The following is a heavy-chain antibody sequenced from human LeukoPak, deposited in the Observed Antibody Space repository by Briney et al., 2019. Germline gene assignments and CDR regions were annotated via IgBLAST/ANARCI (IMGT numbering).Heavy chain of an antibody. J-gene: IGHJ4*02. CDR3: ATWVGDRAMAGLDY. CDR1: GLTFSNHG. Sequence: PGGSLRLSCAASGLTFSNHGMRWVRQAPGKGLEWVSFIGYDGSEPYYADSVKGRFTISRDNSKNTLYLQMNSLRVEDTAVYYCATWVGDRAMAGLDYWGQGTLVTVSS. V-gene: IGHV3-30*02. CDR2: IGYDGSEP. D-gene: IGHD5-18*01.